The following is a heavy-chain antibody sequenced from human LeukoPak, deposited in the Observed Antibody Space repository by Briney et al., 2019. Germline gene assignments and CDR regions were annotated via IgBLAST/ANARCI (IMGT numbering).Heavy chain of an antibody. V-gene: IGHV3-43*01. CDR2: ITWDSETT. CDR1: GFTFDDYT. J-gene: IGHJ4*01. Sequence: GGSLRLSCAASGFTFDDYTMHWVRQTPGKGLEWVSLITWDSETTFYADSVKGRFTISRDNSKYSLFLQMNSLRIEDTALYSCAKDRATGFNYFDSWGHGTLVTVSS. CDR3: AKDRATGFNYFDS. D-gene: IGHD1-14*01.